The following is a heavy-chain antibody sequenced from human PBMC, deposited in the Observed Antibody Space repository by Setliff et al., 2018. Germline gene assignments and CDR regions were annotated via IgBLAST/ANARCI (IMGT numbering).Heavy chain of an antibody. J-gene: IGHJ4*02. CDR3: ARAPRLEWILPTFDY. D-gene: IGHD3-3*01. CDR2: IDPNSGST. V-gene: IGHV1-46*01. Sequence: ASVKVSCKSFGYTFTSYYLHWVRQAPGQGLQWMGFIDPNSGSTSFAQKFQGRLTITRDTSAGTVYMELSSLRSEDTAVYYCARAPRLEWILPTFDYWGQGTPVTVSS. CDR1: GYTFTSYY.